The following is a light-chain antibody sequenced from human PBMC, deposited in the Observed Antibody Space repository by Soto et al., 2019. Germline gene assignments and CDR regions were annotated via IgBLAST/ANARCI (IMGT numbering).Light chain of an antibody. J-gene: IGKJ2*01. CDR3: QQGHNWPLP. V-gene: IGKV3-15*01. Sequence: EIVMTQSPATLSVSPGERATLSCRASQSISTELAWYQQKPGQPPRLLIYSASTRATGVPARFTGSGSGSEFTLTISGLQSADFAVYSCQQGHNWPLPFGQGTRLEI. CDR2: SAS. CDR1: QSISTE.